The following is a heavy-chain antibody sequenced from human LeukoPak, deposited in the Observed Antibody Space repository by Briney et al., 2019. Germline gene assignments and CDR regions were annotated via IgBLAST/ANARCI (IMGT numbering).Heavy chain of an antibody. CDR1: GFTFSNAW. CDR3: AKDPYGDHPPPYYFDY. V-gene: IGHV3-15*01. D-gene: IGHD4-17*01. J-gene: IGHJ4*02. Sequence: GSLRLSCAASGFTFSNAWMSWVRQAPGRGLEWVGRIKSKTDGETTDYAAPVKGRFTISRDDSKNTLYLQMNSLRAEDTAVYYCAKDPYGDHPPPYYFDYWGQGTLVTVSS. CDR2: IKSKTDGETT.